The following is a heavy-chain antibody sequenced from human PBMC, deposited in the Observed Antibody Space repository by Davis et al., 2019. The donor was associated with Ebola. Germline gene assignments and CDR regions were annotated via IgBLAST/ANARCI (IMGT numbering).Heavy chain of an antibody. V-gene: IGHV4-59*01. CDR2: IYYSGST. Sequence: MPGGSLRLSCAVYGGSFSSYYWSWIRQPPGKGLEWIGYIYYSGSTNYNPSLKSRVTISVDTSKNQFSLKLSSVTAADTAVYYCAREPNGDYDAFDIWGQGTMVTVSS. CDR3: AREPNGDYDAFDI. J-gene: IGHJ3*02. D-gene: IGHD4-17*01. CDR1: GGSFSSYY.